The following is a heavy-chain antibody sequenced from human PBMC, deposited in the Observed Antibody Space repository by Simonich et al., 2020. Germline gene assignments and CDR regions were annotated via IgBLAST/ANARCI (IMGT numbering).Heavy chain of an antibody. CDR3: ARHDRWLQFYFDY. Sequence: QVQLQESGPGLVKPSETLSLTCTVSGGSISSYYWSWIRQPPGKGLECIGYIYYSGSTNYTPPLKSRVTISVDTSKNQFSLKLSSVTAADTAVYYCARHDRWLQFYFDYWGQGTLVTVSS. CDR1: GGSISSYY. CDR2: IYYSGST. D-gene: IGHD5-12*01. V-gene: IGHV4-59*08. J-gene: IGHJ4*02.